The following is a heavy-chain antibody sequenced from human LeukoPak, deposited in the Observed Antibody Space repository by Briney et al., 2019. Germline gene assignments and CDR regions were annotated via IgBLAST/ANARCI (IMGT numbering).Heavy chain of an antibody. Sequence: GGSLRLSCAASGFTFSSYAMSWVRQAPGKGLEWVSAISGSGGSTYYADSVKGRFTISRDNSENTLYLQMNSLRAEDTAVYYCAKVIRGAKLFDYWGQGTLVTVSS. CDR3: AKVIRGAKLFDY. V-gene: IGHV3-23*01. CDR1: GFTFSSYA. D-gene: IGHD1-26*01. J-gene: IGHJ4*02. CDR2: ISGSGGST.